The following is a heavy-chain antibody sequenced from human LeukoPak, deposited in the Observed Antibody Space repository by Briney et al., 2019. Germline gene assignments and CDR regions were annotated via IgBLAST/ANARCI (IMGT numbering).Heavy chain of an antibody. J-gene: IGHJ4*02. D-gene: IGHD5/OR15-5a*01. Sequence: SETLCLTCTVSGGSISGYYWSWIRQPPGKGLEWIGNIYHSGSISYNPSLKSRVTISVDTSKNQFSLKLSSVTAADTAVYYCARDLREDPYYFDYWGQGTLVTVSS. V-gene: IGHV4-59*01. CDR3: ARDLREDPYYFDY. CDR1: GGSISGYY. CDR2: IYHSGSI.